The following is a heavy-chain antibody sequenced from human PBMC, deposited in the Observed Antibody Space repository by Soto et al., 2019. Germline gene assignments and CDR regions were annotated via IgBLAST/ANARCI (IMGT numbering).Heavy chain of an antibody. Sequence: PGGSLRLSCAASGFTFDDYAMHWVRQAPGKGLEWVSGISWNSGSIGYADSVKGRFTISRDNAKNSLYLQMNSLRPEDTALYYCAKDARTLDYDFWSGPYYYGLDVWGQGTTVTVSS. CDR3: AKDARTLDYDFWSGPYYYGLDV. CDR1: GFTFDDYA. V-gene: IGHV3-9*01. CDR2: ISWNSGSI. J-gene: IGHJ6*02. D-gene: IGHD3-3*01.